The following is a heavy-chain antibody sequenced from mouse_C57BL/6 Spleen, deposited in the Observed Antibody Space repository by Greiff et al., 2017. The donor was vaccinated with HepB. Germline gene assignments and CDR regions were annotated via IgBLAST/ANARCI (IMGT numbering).Heavy chain of an antibody. Sequence: EVKLMESGGGLVKPGGSRKLSGAASGFTFSDYGMHWVRQAPEKGLEWVAYISSGSSTIYYADTVKGRFTISRDNAKNTLFLQMTSLRSEDTAMYYCARPYYGSSTGFAYWGQGTLVTVSA. CDR3: ARPYYGSSTGFAY. CDR2: ISSGSSTI. V-gene: IGHV5-17*01. D-gene: IGHD1-1*01. CDR1: GFTFSDYG. J-gene: IGHJ3*01.